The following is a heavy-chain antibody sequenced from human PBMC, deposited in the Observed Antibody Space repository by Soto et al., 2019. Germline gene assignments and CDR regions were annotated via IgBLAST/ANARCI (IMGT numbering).Heavy chain of an antibody. CDR1: GGSISSYY. Sequence: SETLSLTCTVSGGSISSYYWSWIRQPPGKGLEWIGYIYYSGSTNHNPSLKSRVTISVDTSKNQFSLKLSSVTAADTAVYYCARGNFIVVVPAAGNYGMDVWGQGTTVTVAS. D-gene: IGHD2-2*01. J-gene: IGHJ6*02. V-gene: IGHV4-59*01. CDR3: ARGNFIVVVPAAGNYGMDV. CDR2: IYYSGST.